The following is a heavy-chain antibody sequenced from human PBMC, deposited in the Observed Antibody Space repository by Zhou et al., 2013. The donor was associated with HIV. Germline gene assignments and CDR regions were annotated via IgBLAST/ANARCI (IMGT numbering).Heavy chain of an antibody. J-gene: IGHJ5*02. Sequence: QVQLVQSGAEAKKPGASVKVSCKTSGSAFTGYYMHWVRQTPGQGLEWMGWINLNNGATKYVQKFQGRVTMTRDTSINTAYMELSRLGSDDTAVYYCAVFSGYSNNWDNWVDPWARGPWSASPQ. V-gene: IGHV1-2*02. CDR1: GSAFTGYY. CDR2: INLNNGAT. D-gene: IGHD5-12*01. CDR3: AVFSGYSNNWDNWVDP.